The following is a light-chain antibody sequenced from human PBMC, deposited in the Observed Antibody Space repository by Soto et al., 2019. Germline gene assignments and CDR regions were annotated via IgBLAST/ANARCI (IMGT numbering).Light chain of an antibody. CDR3: SSYTDSSTVI. CDR1: RSDVAAYNY. CDR2: EVS. J-gene: IGLJ2*01. V-gene: IGLV2-14*01. Sequence: QSALTKPASGSGAPGQSIAISCTGTRSDVAAYNYVSWYQQHPGKAPNLMFYEVSNRPSGVSRRCSGSKSGNTSSMTISVLQAEDEADYDCSSYTDSSTVIFGGGTKLTV.